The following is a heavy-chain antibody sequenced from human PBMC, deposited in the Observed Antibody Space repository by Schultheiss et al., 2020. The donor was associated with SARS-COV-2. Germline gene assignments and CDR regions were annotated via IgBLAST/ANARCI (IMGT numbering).Heavy chain of an antibody. J-gene: IGHJ4*02. CDR3: ARGGTSSFDFFDY. CDR1: GFTFDDYA. D-gene: IGHD2-2*01. Sequence: GGSLRLSCAVSGFTFDDYAIHWVRQAPGKGLEWVSLINWDGARTYYADSVKGRFTISRDKSKNSLYLQMNSLRSEDTALYYCARGGTSSFDFFDYWGQGTLVTVSS. V-gene: IGHV3-43D*04. CDR2: INWDGART.